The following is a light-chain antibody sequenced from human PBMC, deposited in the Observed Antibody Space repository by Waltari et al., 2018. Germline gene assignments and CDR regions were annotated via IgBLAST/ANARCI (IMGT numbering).Light chain of an antibody. Sequence: QAVVTPEPSLTVSPGGTGTPTCRSITGAVTRGHYPYWIQQKPGQAPRTLIYDTSNKHSWTPARFSGSLFGGQAALTLSGAQPEDEAEYYCLLSYSGTSYVFGTGTKVTVL. J-gene: IGLJ1*01. CDR3: LLSYSGTSYV. V-gene: IGLV7-46*01. CDR2: DTS. CDR1: TGAVTRGHY.